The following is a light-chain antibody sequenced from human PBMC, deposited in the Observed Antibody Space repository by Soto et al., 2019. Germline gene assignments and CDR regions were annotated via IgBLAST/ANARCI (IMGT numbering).Light chain of an antibody. Sequence: QSVLTQPRSVSGSPGQSVTISCTGTSSDVGRYNYVSRYQQHPGKAPKLMIYDVSERPSGVPDRFSGSKSGNTASLTISGLQAEDEADYYCCSYAGNYVYVFGTGTKVTVL. CDR2: DVS. CDR3: CSYAGNYVYV. J-gene: IGLJ1*01. CDR1: SSDVGRYNY. V-gene: IGLV2-11*01.